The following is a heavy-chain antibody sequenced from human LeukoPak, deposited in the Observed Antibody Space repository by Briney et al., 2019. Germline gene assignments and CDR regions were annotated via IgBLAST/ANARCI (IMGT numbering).Heavy chain of an antibody. J-gene: IGHJ3*02. Sequence: GEPLKISWKGSGYSFTTYWIAWVRQLPGEGLEWMGIIYPGDSETRYSPSFQGQATISADKSITTAYLQWGSLKASDTAMYYCTRSPRDGYHDSFDIWGQGTMVTVFS. CDR1: GYSFTTYW. CDR3: TRSPRDGYHDSFDI. D-gene: IGHD5-24*01. V-gene: IGHV5-51*01. CDR2: IYPGDSET.